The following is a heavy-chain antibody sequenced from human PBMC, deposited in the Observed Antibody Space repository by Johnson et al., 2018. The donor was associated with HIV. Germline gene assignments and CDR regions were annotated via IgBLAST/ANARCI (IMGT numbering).Heavy chain of an antibody. CDR3: ARVGPGHAFDI. J-gene: IGHJ3*02. Sequence: VQLVESGGGLVQPGGSLRLSCAASGFTFDDYDMSWVRQAPGKGLEWVSGINWSGGSTDYADSVKGRFTISRDNAENSLYRQMNSLRAEDTALYYCARVGPGHAFDIWGQGTMVTVSS. CDR2: INWSGGST. V-gene: IGHV3-20*04. CDR1: GFTFDDYD.